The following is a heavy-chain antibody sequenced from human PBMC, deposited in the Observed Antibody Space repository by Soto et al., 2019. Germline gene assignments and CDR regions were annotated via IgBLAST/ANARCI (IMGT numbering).Heavy chain of an antibody. CDR2: ISGSGGST. Sequence: PGGSLRLSCAASGFTFSSYAMSWVRQAPGKGLEWVSAISGSGGSTYYADSVKGWFTISRDNSKNTLYLQMNSLRAEDTAVYYCAKADTTIFGVVIPFDYWGQGTLVTVSS. CDR3: AKADTTIFGVVIPFDY. J-gene: IGHJ4*02. CDR1: GFTFSSYA. D-gene: IGHD3-3*01. V-gene: IGHV3-23*01.